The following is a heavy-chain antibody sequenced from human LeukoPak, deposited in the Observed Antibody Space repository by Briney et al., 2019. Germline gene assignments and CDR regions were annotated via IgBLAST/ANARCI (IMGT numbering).Heavy chain of an antibody. CDR3: ARALDSLGGLSLPDY. CDR2: IHPTTGNP. Sequence: ASVKVSCKASGYSFTNYAMNWVRQAPGQGLEFMGWIHPTTGNPAYAQGFSGRFVFSLDTSVTTTYLQINDLKAEDTAVYFCARALDSLGGLSLPDYWGQGTLVTVSS. V-gene: IGHV7-4-1*02. CDR1: GYSFTNYA. D-gene: IGHD3-16*02. J-gene: IGHJ4*02.